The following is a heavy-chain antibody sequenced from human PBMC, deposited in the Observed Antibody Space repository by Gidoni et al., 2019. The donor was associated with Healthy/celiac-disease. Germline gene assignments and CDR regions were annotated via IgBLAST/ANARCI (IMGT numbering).Heavy chain of an antibody. J-gene: IGHJ5*02. D-gene: IGHD2-15*01. Sequence: EVQLVQSGAEVKKPGESLKISCKGSGYSFTSYWIGCVRQMPGKGLEWMGIIYPGDSDTRYSPSFQGQVTISSDKSISTAYLQWSSLKASDTAMYYCARRGGYCRGGSCYLRGAWFDPWGQGTLVTVSS. V-gene: IGHV5-51*01. CDR2: IYPGDSDT. CDR1: GYSFTSYW. CDR3: ARRGGYCRGGSCYLRGAWFDP.